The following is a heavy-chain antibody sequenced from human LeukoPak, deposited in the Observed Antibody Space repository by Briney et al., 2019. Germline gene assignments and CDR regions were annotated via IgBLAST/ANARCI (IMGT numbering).Heavy chain of an antibody. V-gene: IGHV1-2*02. CDR3: ARGSGSYGGYYFDY. Sequence: GASVQVSRQASGFTLTSSAMYWVRQPAGRGRAWMEWINTNRGDTNYVQKVQGRVTITRDTSISTDYLELGRLRADDTAVYYCARGSGSYGGYYFDYWGQGTMVTVSS. J-gene: IGHJ4*02. CDR2: INTNRGDT. D-gene: IGHD3-10*01. CDR1: GFTLTSSA.